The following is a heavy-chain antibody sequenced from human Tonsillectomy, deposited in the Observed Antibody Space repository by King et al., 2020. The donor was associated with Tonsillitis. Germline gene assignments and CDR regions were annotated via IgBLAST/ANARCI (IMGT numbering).Heavy chain of an antibody. CDR1: GYTFTSYW. V-gene: IGHV5-10-1*03. J-gene: IGHJ6*03. CDR2: IDLSDSYI. Sequence: QLVQSGAEMKKPGESLRISCKGSGYTFTSYWISWVRQMPGKGLEWMGRIDLSDSYIYYSPSFQGHVTISADKSISTAYLQWSSLKASDTATFYCARHGTLEGPPYYDYMDVWGKGTTVTVSS. D-gene: IGHD5-24*01. CDR3: ARHGTLEGPPYYDYMDV.